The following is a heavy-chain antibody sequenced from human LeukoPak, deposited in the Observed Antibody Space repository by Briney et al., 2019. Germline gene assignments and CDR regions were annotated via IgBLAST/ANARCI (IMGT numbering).Heavy chain of an antibody. D-gene: IGHD4-17*01. CDR1: GGSISSSSYY. V-gene: IGHV4-39*07. CDR3: ARGVYGDYYYYYYYMDV. Sequence: SETLSLTCTVSGGSISSSSYYWGWIRQPPGKGLEWIGSIYYSGSTYYNPSLKSRVTISVDTSKNQFSLKLSSVTAADTAVYYCARGVYGDYYYYYYYMDVWGKGTTVTVSS. CDR2: IYYSGST. J-gene: IGHJ6*03.